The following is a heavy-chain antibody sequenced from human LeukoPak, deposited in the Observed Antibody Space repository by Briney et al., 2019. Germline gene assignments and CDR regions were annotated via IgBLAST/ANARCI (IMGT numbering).Heavy chain of an antibody. J-gene: IGHJ5*02. D-gene: IGHD2-8*01. CDR2: INTNTGET. CDR3: ARWGGVQFDP. CDR1: GYTFIDYY. V-gene: IGHV1-2*02. Sequence: ASVKVSCKASGYTFIDYYMNWVRQAPGQGLEWMGWINTNTGETNYAQRFQGRVTMTRDTSISTVYMELTSLTSDDTAVYYCARWGGVQFDPWGQGTLVTVSS.